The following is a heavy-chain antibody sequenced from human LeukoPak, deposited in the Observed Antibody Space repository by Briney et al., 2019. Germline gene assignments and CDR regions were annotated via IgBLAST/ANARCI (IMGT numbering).Heavy chain of an antibody. D-gene: IGHD2-21*01. Sequence: GGPLSSSWEALGSTLFPLALSGVRRAPGRGRGGVSAIRGSGGSTYYADYVRGRFTISRDNSKNTLYLQMNSLRAEDTAVYYCAKDLFLWHFDLWGRGTLVTVSS. V-gene: IGHV3-23*01. CDR1: GSTLFPLA. CDR2: IRGSGGST. J-gene: IGHJ2*01. CDR3: AKDLFLWHFDL.